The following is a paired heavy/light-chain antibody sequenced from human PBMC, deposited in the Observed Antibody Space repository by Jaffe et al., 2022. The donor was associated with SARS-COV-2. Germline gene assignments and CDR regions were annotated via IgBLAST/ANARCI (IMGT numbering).Light chain of an antibody. CDR2: STT. CDR3: LLYMGSGIWV. V-gene: IGLV8-61*01. J-gene: IGLJ2*01. CDR1: SGSVSTTHY. Sequence: QTVVTQEPSFSVSPGGTVTLTCGLSSGSVSTTHYPSWYQQTPGQAPRTLIYSTTTRSSGVPDRFSGSILGNKAALTIAGAQADDESDYYCLLYMGSGIWVFGGGTKLTVL.
Heavy chain of an antibody. D-gene: IGHD6-19*01. CDR3: TKRIAVDTTHKAFDL. Sequence: EVQLLESGGGLVQPGGSLRLSCAASGFTFSSYAMGWVRQAPGKGLEYLSLLDSSGRDTYYADSVKGRFTISRDNSKNTLYLQMNSLRAEDTAVYYCTKRIAVDTTHKAFDLWGQGTMVTVSS. J-gene: IGHJ3*01. CDR2: LDSSGRDT. V-gene: IGHV3-23*01. CDR1: GFTFSSYA.